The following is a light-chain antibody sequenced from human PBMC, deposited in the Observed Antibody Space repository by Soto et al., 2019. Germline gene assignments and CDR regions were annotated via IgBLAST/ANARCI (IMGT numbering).Light chain of an antibody. J-gene: IGKJ1*01. CDR1: QSVSTRS. CDR2: GAS. V-gene: IGKV3-20*01. Sequence: EIVLTQSPGTLSLSPGERATLSCRASQSVSTRSLAWYQQKPGQAPRLLISGASSRAADIPDRFSGSGSGTDFTLTINRLEPEDFEVYYCQQYDSSPRTLGQGTKVDI. CDR3: QQYDSSPRT.